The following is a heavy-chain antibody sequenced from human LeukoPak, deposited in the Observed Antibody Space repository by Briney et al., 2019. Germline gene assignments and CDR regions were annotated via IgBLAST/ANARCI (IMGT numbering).Heavy chain of an antibody. Sequence: SETLSLTCTVSGGSISSGGYDWSWIRQHPGKGLEWIGYIYYSGSTYYNPSLKSRVTISVDTSKNQFSLKLSSVTAADTAVYYCARDLRGGGPNWYFDLWGRGTLVTVSS. J-gene: IGHJ2*01. CDR1: GGSISSGGYD. CDR3: ARDLRGGGPNWYFDL. CDR2: IYYSGST. V-gene: IGHV4-31*03. D-gene: IGHD4-23*01.